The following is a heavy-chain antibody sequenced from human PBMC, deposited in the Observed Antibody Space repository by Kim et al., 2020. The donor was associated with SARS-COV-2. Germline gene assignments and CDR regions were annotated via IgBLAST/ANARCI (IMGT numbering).Heavy chain of an antibody. Sequence: DTKYSQKSRCRVTITSDTSANTAYMELSALTSEDTAVYYCARAPGWWAFDYWGQGTLVTVSS. CDR3: ARAPGWWAFDY. V-gene: IGHV1-3*01. D-gene: IGHD2-15*01. CDR2: DT. J-gene: IGHJ4*02.